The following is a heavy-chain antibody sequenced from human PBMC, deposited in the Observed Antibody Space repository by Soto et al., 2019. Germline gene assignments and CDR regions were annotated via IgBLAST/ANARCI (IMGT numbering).Heavy chain of an antibody. Sequence: GESLKISCKGSGYSFTSYWISWVRQMPGKGLEWMGRIDPSDSYTNYSPSFQGHVTISADKSISTAYLQWSSLKASDTAMYYCARHRRYYYGSGSQGGWFDPWGQGTLVTV. CDR1: GYSFTSYW. V-gene: IGHV5-10-1*01. D-gene: IGHD3-10*01. CDR3: ARHRRYYYGSGSQGGWFDP. CDR2: IDPSDSYT. J-gene: IGHJ5*02.